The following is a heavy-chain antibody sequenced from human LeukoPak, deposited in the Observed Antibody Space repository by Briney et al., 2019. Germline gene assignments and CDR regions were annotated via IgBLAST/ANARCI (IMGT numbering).Heavy chain of an antibody. CDR1: GFTFSSYW. D-gene: IGHD3-9*01. J-gene: IGHJ6*02. Sequence: GGSLRLSCAASGFTFSSYWMSWVRQAPGKGLEWVANIKQDGSEKYYVDSVKGRFTISRDNAKNSLYLQMNSLRAEDTAVYYCARLQNFDWLLSSYYYYGMDVWGQGTTVTVSS. V-gene: IGHV3-7*01. CDR2: IKQDGSEK. CDR3: ARLQNFDWLLSSYYYYGMDV.